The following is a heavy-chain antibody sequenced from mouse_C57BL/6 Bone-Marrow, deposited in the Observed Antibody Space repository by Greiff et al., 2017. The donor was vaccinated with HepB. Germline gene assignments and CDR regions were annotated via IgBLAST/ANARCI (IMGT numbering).Heavy chain of an antibody. V-gene: IGHV1-69*01. Sequence: QVHVKQSGPELVKPGASVKLSCKASGYTFTSYWMHWVKQRPGQGLEWIGEIDPSDSYTNYNQKFKGKSTLTVDKSSSTAYMQLSSLTSEDSAVYYCARDYYGSSLYYFDYWGQGTTLTVSS. D-gene: IGHD1-1*01. CDR1: GYTFTSYW. CDR3: ARDYYGSSLYYFDY. CDR2: IDPSDSYT. J-gene: IGHJ2*01.